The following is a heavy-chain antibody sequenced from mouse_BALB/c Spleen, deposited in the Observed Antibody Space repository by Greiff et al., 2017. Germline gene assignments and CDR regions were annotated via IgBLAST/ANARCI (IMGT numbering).Heavy chain of an antibody. D-gene: IGHD1-1*01. V-gene: IGHV1S56*01. J-gene: IGHJ4*01. CDR2: IYPGNVNT. CDR1: GYTFTSYY. CDR3: ARLLRSFYAMDY. Sequence: QVQLQQSGPELVKPGASVRISCKASGYTFTSYYIHWVKQRPGQGLEWIGWIYPGNVNTKYNEKFKGKATLTADKSSSTAYMQLSSLTSEDSAVYFCARLLRSFYAMDYWGQGTSVTVSS.